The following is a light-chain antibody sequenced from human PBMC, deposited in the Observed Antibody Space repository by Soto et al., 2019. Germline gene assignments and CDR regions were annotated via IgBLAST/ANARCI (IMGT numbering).Light chain of an antibody. CDR1: SSDVADFNY. J-gene: IGLJ2*01. CDR3: CTYAGTYV. V-gene: IGLV2-11*01. CDR2: DVN. Sequence: QSVLTQPRSVSGSPGQSVTVSCTGASSDVADFNYVSWYRQYPGKAPTLIIYDVNKRPSGVPDRFSGSESGNTASLTISGLQADDEADYYCCTYAGTYVFGGGTKVTVL.